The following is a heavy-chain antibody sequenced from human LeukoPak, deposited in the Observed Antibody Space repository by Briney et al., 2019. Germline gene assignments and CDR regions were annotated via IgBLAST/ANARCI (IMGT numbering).Heavy chain of an antibody. CDR2: LVYDGFYK. J-gene: IGHJ6*02. CDR3: AKDLISMVRGSPMDV. Sequence: GRPLRLSCAASGFTFNTYGMHWVRQAPGKGLEWVALLVYDGFYKYYADSVKGRFTISRDDSTNTLYLQLTSLSVEDTAVYYCAKDLISMVRGSPMDVWGRGTTVTVS. D-gene: IGHD3-10*01. CDR1: GFTFNTYG. V-gene: IGHV3-30*18.